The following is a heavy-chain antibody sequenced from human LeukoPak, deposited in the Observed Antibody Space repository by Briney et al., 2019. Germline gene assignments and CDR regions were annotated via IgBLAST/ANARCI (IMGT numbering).Heavy chain of an antibody. D-gene: IGHD2-15*01. Sequence: PGGSLRLSCAASGFTFSSYEMNWVRQAPGKGLEWVSYISSSGSTIYYADSVKGRFTISRDNVKNLLYLQMNSLRAEDTAVYYCARDCGGGSCYGPYDAFDIWGQGTMVTVSS. V-gene: IGHV3-48*03. CDR2: ISSSGSTI. J-gene: IGHJ3*02. CDR3: ARDCGGGSCYGPYDAFDI. CDR1: GFTFSSYE.